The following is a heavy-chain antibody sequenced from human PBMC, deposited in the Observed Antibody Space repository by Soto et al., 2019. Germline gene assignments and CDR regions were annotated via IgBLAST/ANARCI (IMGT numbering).Heavy chain of an antibody. Sequence: SETLSLTCTVSGGSINSYYWSWIRKSPGKGLEWIGYTYDNGSTNYNPSLKSRVSISVDTSKNQFSLKLSSVTAADTAVYYCARSGYSYVNHYFDYWGHGTLVTVSS. D-gene: IGHD5-18*01. CDR1: GGSINSYY. V-gene: IGHV4-59*01. CDR3: ARSGYSYVNHYFDY. CDR2: TYDNGST. J-gene: IGHJ4*01.